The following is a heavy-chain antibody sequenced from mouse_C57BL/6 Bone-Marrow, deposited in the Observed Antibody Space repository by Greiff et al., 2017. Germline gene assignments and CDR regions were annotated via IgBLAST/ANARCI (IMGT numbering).Heavy chain of an antibody. CDR1: GFTFSDYY. CDR3: ARYDYYGRGPAMDY. Sequence: EVKLVESEGGLVQPGSSMKLSCTASGFTFSDYYMAWVRQVPEKGLEGVANINYDGSSTYYLDSLKSRFISSRDNAKNILYLQMSSLKSEDTATYYCARYDYYGRGPAMDYWGQGTSVTVSS. V-gene: IGHV5-16*01. J-gene: IGHJ4*01. D-gene: IGHD1-1*01. CDR2: INYDGSST.